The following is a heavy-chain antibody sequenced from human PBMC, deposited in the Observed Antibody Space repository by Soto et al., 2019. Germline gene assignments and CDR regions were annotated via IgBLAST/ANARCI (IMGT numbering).Heavy chain of an antibody. D-gene: IGHD3-3*01. Sequence: SETRSLTCTVSGGSISSYYWSWIRQPPGKGLEWIGYIYYSGSTNYNPSLKSRVTISVDTSKNQFSLKLSSVTAADTAVYYCARGGYYDFWSGYYKGGHYYYGMDVWGQGTTVTVSS. V-gene: IGHV4-59*01. CDR3: ARGGYYDFWSGYYKGGHYYYGMDV. CDR2: IYYSGST. J-gene: IGHJ6*02. CDR1: GGSISSYY.